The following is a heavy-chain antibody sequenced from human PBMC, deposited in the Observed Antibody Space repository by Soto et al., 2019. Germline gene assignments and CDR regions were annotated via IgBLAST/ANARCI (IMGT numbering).Heavy chain of an antibody. CDR2: ISGSGGST. CDR1: GVTFSSLA. Sequence: GGPLRVSWAASGVTFSSLAMSWIRQAPGKGLEWVSAISGSGGSTYYADSVKGRFTISRDNSKNTLYLQMNSLRAEDTAVYYCAKDRYFDWLLGPGYWGQGTLVTVSS. CDR3: AKDRYFDWLLGPGY. J-gene: IGHJ4*02. D-gene: IGHD3-9*01. V-gene: IGHV3-23*01.